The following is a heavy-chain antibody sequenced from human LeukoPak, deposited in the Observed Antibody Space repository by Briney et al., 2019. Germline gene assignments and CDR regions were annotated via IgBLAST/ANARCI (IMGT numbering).Heavy chain of an antibody. CDR2: IKQDGSEK. CDR1: GVTFSSYW. D-gene: IGHD3-3*01. CDR3: AREITMLACFDY. J-gene: IGHJ4*02. Sequence: GGSLRLSCAASGVTFSSYWMSWVRQAPGKGLEWVANIKQDGSEKYYVDSVKGRFTISRDNAKNSLYLQMNSLRAEDTAVYYCAREITMLACFDYWGQGTLVTVSS. V-gene: IGHV3-7*03.